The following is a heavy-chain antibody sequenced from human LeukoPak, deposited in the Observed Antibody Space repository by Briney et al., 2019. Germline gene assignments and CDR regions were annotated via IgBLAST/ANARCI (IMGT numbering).Heavy chain of an antibody. CDR1: GFTFSSYT. D-gene: IGHD2-2*01. V-gene: IGHV3-23*01. CDR3: AKGVGYCSSTSCQLFDY. J-gene: IGHJ4*02. CDR2: ISGSGGST. Sequence: GGSLRLSCAASGFTFSSYTMSWVRQAPGKGLEWVSAISGSGGSTYYADSVKGRFTISRDNSKNTLYLQMNSLRAEDTAVYYCAKGVGYCSSTSCQLFDYWGQGTLVTVSS.